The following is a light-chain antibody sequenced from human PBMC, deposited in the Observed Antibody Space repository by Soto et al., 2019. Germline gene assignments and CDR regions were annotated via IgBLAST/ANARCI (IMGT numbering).Light chain of an antibody. J-gene: IGKJ2*01. CDR1: QGISSY. CDR2: AAS. Sequence: AIRMTQSPSSLSASTGDRVTITCRASQGISSYLACYQHKPGKAPKLLIYAASTLQSGVPSRFSGSGSGTDFTLTISCLQSEDFATYXCQQXYSYPDMYTFGQGTKLEIK. CDR3: QQXYSYPDMYT. V-gene: IGKV1-8*01.